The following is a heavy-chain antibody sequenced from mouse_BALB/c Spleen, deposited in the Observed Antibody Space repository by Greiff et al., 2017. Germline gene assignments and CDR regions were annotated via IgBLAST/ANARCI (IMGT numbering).Heavy chain of an antibody. V-gene: IGHV5-17*02. J-gene: IGHJ3*01. CDR3: ARDGYDYGSPAY. CDR2: ISSGSSTI. CDR1: GFTFSSFG. Sequence: EVKVVESGGGLVQPGGSRKLSCAASGFTFSSFGMHWVRQAPEKGLEWVAYISSGSSTIYYADTVKGRFTISRDNPKNTLFLQMTSLRSEDTAMYYCARDGYDYGSPAYWGQGTLVTVSA. D-gene: IGHD2-4*01.